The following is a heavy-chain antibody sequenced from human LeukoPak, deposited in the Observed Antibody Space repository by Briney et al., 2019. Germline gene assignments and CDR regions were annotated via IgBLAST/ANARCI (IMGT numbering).Heavy chain of an antibody. CDR2: INHSGST. CDR1: GGSFSGYY. V-gene: IGHV4-34*01. D-gene: IGHD2-2*01. Sequence: PSETLSLTCAVYGGSFSGYYWSWIRQPPGKGLEWIGEINHSGSTNYNPSLKSRVTISVDTSKNQFSLKLSSVTAADTAVYYCARDVGYCSSTSCLNWFDPRGQGTLVTVSS. CDR3: ARDVGYCSSTSCLNWFDP. J-gene: IGHJ5*02.